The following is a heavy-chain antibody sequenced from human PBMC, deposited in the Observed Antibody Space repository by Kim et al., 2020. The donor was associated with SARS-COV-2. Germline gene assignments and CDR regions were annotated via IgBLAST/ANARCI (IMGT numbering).Heavy chain of an antibody. Sequence: GESLKISCAGSGDTFTSHWIGWVRQLPGRGLEWMGIIYPGDSDVRYSPSFQGQVTLSADKSINTAYLQWSSLKTSDTAMYYCASRPESSGYYYFDYWGQGTLVTVSS. V-gene: IGHV5-51*01. CDR2: IYPGDSDV. CDR3: ASRPESSGYYYFDY. D-gene: IGHD3-22*01. J-gene: IGHJ4*02. CDR1: GDTFTSHW.